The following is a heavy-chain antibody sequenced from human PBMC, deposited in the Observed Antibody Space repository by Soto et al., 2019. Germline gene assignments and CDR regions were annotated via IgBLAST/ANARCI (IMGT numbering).Heavy chain of an antibody. V-gene: IGHV1-3*01. CDR1: GYTLVSYA. J-gene: IGHJ6*02. D-gene: IGHD5-12*01. Sequence: AAVKVACNASGYTLVSYAMHWVRHAPGRRLELMGWINAGNGNTKYSQKFQGRVTITRDKSASTAYMELSSLRSEDTAVYYCARSIVATIFPSPDYYYGMDVWGQGTTVTVSS. CDR2: INAGNGNT. CDR3: ARSIVATIFPSPDYYYGMDV.